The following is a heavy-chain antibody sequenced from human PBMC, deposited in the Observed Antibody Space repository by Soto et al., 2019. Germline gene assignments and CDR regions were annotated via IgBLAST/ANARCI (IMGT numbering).Heavy chain of an antibody. D-gene: IGHD6-19*01. J-gene: IGHJ6*03. V-gene: IGHV1-3*01. Sequence: QVPLVQSGAEVKKPGASVKVSCKASGYTFTSYAMHWVRQAPGQRLEWMGWINAGNGNTKYSQKFQGRVTITRDTSASTAYMELSSLRSEDTAVYYCARDSGIAVYYYYMDVWGKGTTVTVSS. CDR1: GYTFTSYA. CDR3: ARDSGIAVYYYYMDV. CDR2: INAGNGNT.